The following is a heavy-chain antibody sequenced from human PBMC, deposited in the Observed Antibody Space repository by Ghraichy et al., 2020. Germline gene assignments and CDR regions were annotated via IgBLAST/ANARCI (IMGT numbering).Heavy chain of an antibody. D-gene: IGHD1-14*01. CDR1: GGSMSSYS. J-gene: IGHJ4*02. CDR2: IYYSGST. V-gene: IGHV4-59*12. Sequence: SETLSLTCTVSGGSMSSYSWSWIRQPPGKGPEWIGYIYYSGSTTYNSSLKSRVTISMDRSKNQFSLKVSSVTAADTAMYYCVGEPPASPRFDYWGQGILVTVSS. CDR3: VGEPPASPRFDY.